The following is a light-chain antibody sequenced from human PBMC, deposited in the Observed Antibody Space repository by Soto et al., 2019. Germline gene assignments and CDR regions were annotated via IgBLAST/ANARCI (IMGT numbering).Light chain of an antibody. Sequence: QSALTQPPSASGSPGQSITISCTGTSSDVDDYNYVSWYQQHPGKAPKLIIYDVSTRPSGVSSRFSGSKSDTTASLTVSGLQAEDEADYYCSSYSSTDTVLFGGGTKLTVL. CDR3: SSYSSTDTVL. J-gene: IGLJ2*01. V-gene: IGLV2-14*03. CDR1: SSDVDDYNY. CDR2: DVS.